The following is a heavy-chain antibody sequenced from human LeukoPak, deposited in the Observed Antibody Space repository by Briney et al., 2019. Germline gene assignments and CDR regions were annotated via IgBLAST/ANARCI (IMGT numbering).Heavy chain of an antibody. CDR2: IGTTGNT. V-gene: IGHV3-13*04. CDR1: GFTFSSYD. Sequence: GGSLRLSCVASGFTFSSYDMHWVRQATGKGLEWVSAIGTTGNTYYADSVKGRFTISRDNSKNTLSLQMNSLRAEDTAVYYCARDAYCSGGSYYHFDCWGQGTLVTVSS. J-gene: IGHJ4*02. CDR3: ARDAYCSGGSYYHFDC. D-gene: IGHD2-15*01.